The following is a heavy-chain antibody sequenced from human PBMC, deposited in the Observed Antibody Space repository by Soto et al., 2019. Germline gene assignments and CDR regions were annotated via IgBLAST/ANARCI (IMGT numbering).Heavy chain of an antibody. Sequence: QVQLVQSGAEVKKPGASVSVSCKAFGYTFTKYWMHWVLQAPGQGLEWMAIINPNNGDTTYAQNFPGRITVTGDTSTSTVNLELSSLRSEDTAVYYCAREEIGGSGSCYYDWGQGTLVTVSS. D-gene: IGHD2-15*01. V-gene: IGHV1-46*01. CDR2: INPNNGDT. CDR1: GYTFTKYW. CDR3: AREEIGGSGSCYYD. J-gene: IGHJ4*02.